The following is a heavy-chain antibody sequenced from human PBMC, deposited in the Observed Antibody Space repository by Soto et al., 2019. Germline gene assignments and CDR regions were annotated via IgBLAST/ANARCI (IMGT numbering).Heavy chain of an antibody. J-gene: IGHJ6*03. Sequence: SETLSLTCAVYGGSFSGYYWSWIRQPPGRGLEWIGEINHSGSTNYNPSLKSRVTISVDTSKNQFSLKLSSVTAADTAVYYCARTQGFYYYYYYMDVWGKGTTVTVSS. CDR3: ARTQGFYYYYYYMDV. V-gene: IGHV4-34*01. CDR2: INHSGST. CDR1: GGSFSGYY.